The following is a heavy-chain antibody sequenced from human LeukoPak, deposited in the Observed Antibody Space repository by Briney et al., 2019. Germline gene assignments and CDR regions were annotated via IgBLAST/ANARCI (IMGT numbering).Heavy chain of an antibody. V-gene: IGHV3-20*01. CDR2: INWNGGST. CDR1: GFTFDDYG. J-gene: IGHJ4*02. CDR3: ARDLDYGLDY. Sequence: GGALRLSCAASGFTFDDYGMSWVRQAPGKGLEWVSGINWNGGSTGYADSVKGRFTISRDNAKHSLYLQMNSLRAEDTPLYHCARDLDYGLDYWGQGTLVTVSS. D-gene: IGHD4-17*01.